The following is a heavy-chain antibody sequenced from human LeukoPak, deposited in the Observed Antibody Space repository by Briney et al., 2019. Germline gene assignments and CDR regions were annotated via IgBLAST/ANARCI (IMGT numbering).Heavy chain of an antibody. CDR3: ARHAERGYSYGYAY. CDR1: GYIFTSSW. J-gene: IGHJ4*02. V-gene: IGHV5-51*01. CDR2: INPGDSDT. D-gene: IGHD5-18*01. Sequence: GESLKISCQASGYIFTSSWIGWARQMPGKGLEWMAIINPGDSDTRYSPSFQGQVTISADKSISTAYLQWSSLKASDTAMYYCARHAERGYSYGYAYWGQGTLVTVSS.